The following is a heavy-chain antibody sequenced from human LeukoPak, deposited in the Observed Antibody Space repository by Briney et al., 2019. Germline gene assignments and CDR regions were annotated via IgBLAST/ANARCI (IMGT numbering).Heavy chain of an antibody. Sequence: GGSLRLSCAASGFTVSSNYMSWVRQAPGKGLEWVSVIYSGGSTYYADSVKGRFTISRDNSKNTLYLQMNSLRAEDTAVYYCARDPRTTFAFDIWGQGTMVTVSS. CDR1: GFTVSSNY. CDR3: ARDPRTTFAFDI. J-gene: IGHJ3*02. V-gene: IGHV3-53*01. D-gene: IGHD4-17*01. CDR2: IYSGGST.